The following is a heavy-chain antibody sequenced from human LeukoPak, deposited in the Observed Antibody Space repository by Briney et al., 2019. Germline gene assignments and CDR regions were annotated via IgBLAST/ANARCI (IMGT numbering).Heavy chain of an antibody. V-gene: IGHV1-8*01. CDR2: MNPNSGNT. CDR1: GYTFTSYD. D-gene: IGHD3-10*01. J-gene: IGHJ4*02. Sequence: ASVKVSCKASGYTFTSYDINWVRQATGQGLEWMGWMNPNSGNTGYAQKFQGRVTMTRNTSISTAYMELSSLRSEDTAVYYCARGLRPLDGSGSIFDYWGQGTLVTVSS. CDR3: ARGLRPLDGSGSIFDY.